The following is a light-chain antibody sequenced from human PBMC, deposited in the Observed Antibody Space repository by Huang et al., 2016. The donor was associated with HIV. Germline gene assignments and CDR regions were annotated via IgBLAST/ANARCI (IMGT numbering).Light chain of an antibody. CDR2: AAS. Sequence: DIQMTQSPSTLSASVGDRITITCRTSQSISDYVNWYQHKAGKAPKLLIYAASNLQSGVPSRFSGSGSGTQFTLTISGLQPEDFATYYCQQSYITPPDTFGQGTKVDIK. CDR1: QSISDY. J-gene: IGKJ2*01. CDR3: QQSYITPPDT. V-gene: IGKV1-39*01.